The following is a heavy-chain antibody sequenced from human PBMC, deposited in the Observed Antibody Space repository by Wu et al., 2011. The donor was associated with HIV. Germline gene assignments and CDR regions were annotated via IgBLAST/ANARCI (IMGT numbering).Heavy chain of an antibody. D-gene: IGHD3-22*01. V-gene: IGHV1-18*01. Sequence: QVQLVQSGTEVEKPGASVKVSCKASGYSFFSYDITWVRQAPGQGLEWMGWISTYNGNTNYAQKLQGRGTMTTDTSTSTAYMELRSLRSDDTAVYYCARGGNYYESSGYSSTPYYFDYWGQGTLVTVSS. CDR3: ARGGNYYESSGYSSTPYYFDY. CDR2: ISTYNGNT. J-gene: IGHJ4*02. CDR1: GYSFFSYD.